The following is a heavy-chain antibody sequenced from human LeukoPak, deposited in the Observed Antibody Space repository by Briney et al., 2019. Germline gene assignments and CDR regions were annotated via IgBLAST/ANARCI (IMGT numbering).Heavy chain of an antibody. V-gene: IGHV4-59*12. CDR3: ARDSYIIGRGFDP. CDR2: IYYSGST. Sequence: SETLSLTCTVSGGSISSYYWSWLRQPPGKGLEWIGYIYYSGSTNYNPSLKSRVTISVDTSKNQFSLKLTSVTAADSGIYYCARDSYIIGRGFDPWGHGTLVTVSS. J-gene: IGHJ5*02. CDR1: GGSISSYY. D-gene: IGHD3-10*01.